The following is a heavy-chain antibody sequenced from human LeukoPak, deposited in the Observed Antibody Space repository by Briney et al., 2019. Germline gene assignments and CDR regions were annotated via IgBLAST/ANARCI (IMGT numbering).Heavy chain of an antibody. CDR1: GFTFSSYY. CDR3: ARVRGRSTWYGGGLDC. J-gene: IGHJ4*02. V-gene: IGHV3-48*03. CDR2: ISGSGSSI. D-gene: IGHD2-2*01. Sequence: GGSLRLSCAASGFTFSSYYVSWVRQAPGRGLEWVAYISGSGSSIYYADSVKGRFTISRDNAKNSLDLQMNSLRVEDTAIYYCARVRGRSTWYGGGLDCWGQGTLVTVSS.